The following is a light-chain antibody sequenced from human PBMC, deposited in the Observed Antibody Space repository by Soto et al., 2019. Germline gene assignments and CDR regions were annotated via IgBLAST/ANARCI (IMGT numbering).Light chain of an antibody. CDR3: HQYNNWPPYT. CDR2: GAS. V-gene: IGKV3-15*01. CDR1: QSVSSD. Sequence: EIVMTQSPDTLSVSPGERVTLSCRASQSVSSDLAWYQQKPGQAPRLLIYGASTRATDIAARFSGSGSGTEFTLTISSLQSEDFADYYCHQYNNWPPYTFGQGTKLEIK. J-gene: IGKJ2*01.